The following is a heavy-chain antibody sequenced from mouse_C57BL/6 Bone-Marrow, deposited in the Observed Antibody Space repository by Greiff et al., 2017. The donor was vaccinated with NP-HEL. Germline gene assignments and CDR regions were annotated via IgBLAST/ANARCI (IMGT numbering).Heavy chain of an antibody. D-gene: IGHD2-3*01. CDR2: IDPSDSYT. CDR3: ARGRGWLLRY. CDR1: GYTFTSYW. Sequence: VQLQQPGAELVRPGTSVTLSCKASGYTFTSYWMHWVKQRPGQGLEWIGVIDPSDSYTNYNQKFKGKATLTVDTSSSTAYMQLSSLTSEDSAVYYCARGRGWLLRYWGKGTLVTVSA. J-gene: IGHJ3*01. V-gene: IGHV1-59*01.